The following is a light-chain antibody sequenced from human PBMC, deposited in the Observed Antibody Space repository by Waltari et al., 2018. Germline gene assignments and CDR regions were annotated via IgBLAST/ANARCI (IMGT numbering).Light chain of an antibody. CDR3: QQSNSWPLT. CDR2: GAS. Sequence: EIVMKQSPATLSVSPGERATLSCGASQSVSSNLAWYQQKPGQAPRLLIYGASTRATGIPARFSGSGSGTEFTLTVSSLQSEDFAVYYCQQSNSWPLTFGGGTKVEIK. CDR1: QSVSSN. J-gene: IGKJ4*01. V-gene: IGKV3-15*01.